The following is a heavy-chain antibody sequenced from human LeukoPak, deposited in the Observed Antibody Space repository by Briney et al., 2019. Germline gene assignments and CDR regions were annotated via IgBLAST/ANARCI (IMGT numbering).Heavy chain of an antibody. J-gene: IGHJ4*02. CDR3: ARPTEGYSGYDYYYFDY. Sequence: ASVKVSCKASGYTLTSYGISWVRQAPGQGLEWMGWISAYNGNTNYAQKLQGRATMTTDTSTSTAYMELRSLRSDDTAVYYCARPTEGYSGYDYYYFDYWGQGTLATVSS. CDR1: GYTLTSYG. CDR2: ISAYNGNT. D-gene: IGHD5-12*01. V-gene: IGHV1-18*01.